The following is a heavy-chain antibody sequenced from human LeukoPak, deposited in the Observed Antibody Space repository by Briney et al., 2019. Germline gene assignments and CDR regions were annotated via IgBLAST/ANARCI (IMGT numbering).Heavy chain of an antibody. CDR1: GFTIISYA. V-gene: IGHV3-23*01. Sequence: GGSLRLSCEASGFTIISYAMSWVRQAPGKGLEWVSAVSGTADNTYYAESVRGRFTISRDNYKNTLYLQMNSLRAEDAAVYFCAKATYYYDSYGYNGVFDYWGQGTLVTLSS. CDR2: VSGTADNT. D-gene: IGHD3-22*01. J-gene: IGHJ4*02. CDR3: AKATYYYDSYGYNGVFDY.